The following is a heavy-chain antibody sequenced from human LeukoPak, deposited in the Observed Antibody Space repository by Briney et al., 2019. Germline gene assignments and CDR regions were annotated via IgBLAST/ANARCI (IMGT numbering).Heavy chain of an antibody. CDR2: IVVGSGNT. V-gene: IGHV1-58*01. J-gene: IGHJ6*03. CDR1: GFTFTSSA. CDR3: AAPRGYYGSGSNYYYYMDV. D-gene: IGHD3-10*01. Sequence: SVKVSCKASGFTFTSSAVQWVRQARGQRLEWIGWIVVGSGNTNYAQKFQERVTITRDMSTSTAYMELSSLRSEDTAVYYCAAPRGYYGSGSNYYYYMDVWCKGTTVTVSS.